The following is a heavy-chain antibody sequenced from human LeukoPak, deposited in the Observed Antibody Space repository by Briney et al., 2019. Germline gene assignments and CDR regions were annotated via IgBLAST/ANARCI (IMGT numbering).Heavy chain of an antibody. Sequence: PGGSLRLSCAASGFTFTMFSMNWVRQALGKGLEWVSYISSSSSTIYYADSVKGRFTISRDNAKNSLYLQMNSLRAEDTAVYYCARDLAIEWLPLDYFDYWGQGTLVTVSS. CDR2: ISSSSSTI. V-gene: IGHV3-48*04. J-gene: IGHJ4*02. CDR3: ARDLAIEWLPLDYFDY. D-gene: IGHD6-19*01. CDR1: GFTFTMFS.